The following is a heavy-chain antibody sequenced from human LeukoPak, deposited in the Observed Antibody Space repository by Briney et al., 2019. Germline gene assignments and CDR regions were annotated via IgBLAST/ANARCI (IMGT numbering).Heavy chain of an antibody. Sequence: GSLRLSCAASGFTFSNYWMHLVRQAPGKGLVWVSRINSDGSSTTSADSVKGRFTISRDNAKNTLYLQMNSLRAEDTAVYYCAKGGATVIDYWGQGTLVTVSS. CDR3: AKGGATVIDY. D-gene: IGHD4-17*01. CDR1: GFTFSNYW. J-gene: IGHJ4*02. V-gene: IGHV3-74*01. CDR2: INSDGSST.